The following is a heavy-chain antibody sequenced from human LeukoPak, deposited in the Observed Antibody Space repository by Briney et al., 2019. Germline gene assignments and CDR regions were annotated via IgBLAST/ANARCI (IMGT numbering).Heavy chain of an antibody. Sequence: ASVKDSCKASGYTFTSYDIYWVRQATGQGVGWMGWMNPNSGNTGYAQKFQGRVTMTRNTSISTAYMELSSLRSEDTAVYYCARGDSSSWDFDYWGQGTLVTVSS. CDR2: MNPNSGNT. CDR1: GYTFTSYD. J-gene: IGHJ4*02. D-gene: IGHD6-13*01. V-gene: IGHV1-8*01. CDR3: ARGDSSSWDFDY.